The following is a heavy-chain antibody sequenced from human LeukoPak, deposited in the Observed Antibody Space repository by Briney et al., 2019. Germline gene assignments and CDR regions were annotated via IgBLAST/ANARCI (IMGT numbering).Heavy chain of an antibody. CDR2: IKQDGSEK. CDR3: ARGLDCRSTSCYLDN. CDR1: GFTFTKYW. V-gene: IGHV3-7*01. J-gene: IGHJ4*02. D-gene: IGHD2-2*01. Sequence: PGGSLRLSCAASGFTFTKYWMTWVRQAPGKGLEWVANIKQDGSEKFYVDSVKGRFTISRDNAKNSLDLQINSLGAEDKAVYYCARGLDCRSTSCYLDNWGQGTLVTVSS.